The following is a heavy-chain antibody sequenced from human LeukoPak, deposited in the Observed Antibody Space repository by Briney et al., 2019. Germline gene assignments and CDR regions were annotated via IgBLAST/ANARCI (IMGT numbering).Heavy chain of an antibody. D-gene: IGHD3-10*01. Sequence: ASVKVSCKVSGYTLTELSMHWVRQAPGKGLEWMGGFDPEDGETIYAQKFQGRVTMTEDTSTDTAYMELSSLRSEDTAVYYCANLPARYYYGSGSYSLYFDYWGQGTLVTVSS. CDR1: GYTLTELS. CDR2: FDPEDGET. CDR3: ANLPARYYYGSGSYSLYFDY. V-gene: IGHV1-24*01. J-gene: IGHJ4*02.